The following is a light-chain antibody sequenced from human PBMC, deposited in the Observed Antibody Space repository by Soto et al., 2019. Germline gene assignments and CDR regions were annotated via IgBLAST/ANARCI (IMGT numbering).Light chain of an antibody. V-gene: IGKV3-20*01. Sequence: DILMTQSPATLSVSPGERATLSCRASQSVTTNVAWYQQKPGQAPRLLIYGASSRAAGVPDRFSGSGSGTDFTLTVTRLEPEDFAVYFCQLYGTFGPGTKVDLK. CDR1: QSVTTN. CDR3: QLYGT. CDR2: GAS. J-gene: IGKJ3*01.